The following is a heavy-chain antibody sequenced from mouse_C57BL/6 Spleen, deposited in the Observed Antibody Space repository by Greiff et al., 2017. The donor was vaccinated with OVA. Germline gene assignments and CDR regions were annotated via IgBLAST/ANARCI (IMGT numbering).Heavy chain of an antibody. D-gene: IGHD1-1*01. V-gene: IGHV1-47*01. CDR3: ARKERGYYGTAWFAY. Sequence: QVQLKESGAELVKPGASVKMSFKASGYTFTTYPIEWMKQNHGKSLEWIGNFHPYNDDTKYNEKFKGKATLTVEKSSSTVYLELSRLTSDDSAVYYCARKERGYYGTAWFAYWGQGTLVTVSA. CDR1: GYTFTTYP. J-gene: IGHJ3*01. CDR2: FHPYNDDT.